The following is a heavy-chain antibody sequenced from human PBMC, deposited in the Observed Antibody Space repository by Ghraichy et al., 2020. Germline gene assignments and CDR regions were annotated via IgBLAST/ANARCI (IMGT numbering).Heavy chain of an antibody. CDR2: INQDGSEK. CDR3: ARAPNSYDSSGYFYHWYFDF. Sequence: GGSLRLSCAVSGFTFSYYWMSWVRQAPGKGLEWVANINQDGSEKYYVDSVKGRFTVSRDTDKNSLYLQMNSLRAEETAVYYCARAPNSYDSSGYFYHWYFDFWGRGTMVTVSS. D-gene: IGHD3-22*01. J-gene: IGHJ2*01. CDR1: GFTFSYYW. V-gene: IGHV3-7*03.